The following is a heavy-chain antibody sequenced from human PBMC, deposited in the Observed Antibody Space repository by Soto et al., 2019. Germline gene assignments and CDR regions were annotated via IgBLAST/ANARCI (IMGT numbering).Heavy chain of an antibody. CDR2: ISGYNGDT. V-gene: IGHV1-18*01. CDR1: GYTFTRYG. CDR3: AKNGKLPYYYYGMDV. D-gene: IGHD2-15*01. J-gene: IGHJ6*02. Sequence: QVQLVQSGGEVKKPGASVKVSCKTSGYTFTRYGISWVRQAPGQGLEWMGWISGYNGDTNYAQKFQDRVTMTIDTSXXTVSMEARRLTSDDTAVYYCAKNGKLPYYYYGMDVWGQGTTVTVS.